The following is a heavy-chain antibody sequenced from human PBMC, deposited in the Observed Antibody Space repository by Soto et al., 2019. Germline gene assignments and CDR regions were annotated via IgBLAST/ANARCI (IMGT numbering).Heavy chain of an antibody. V-gene: IGHV3-13*01. J-gene: IGHJ4*02. Sequence: EVQLVESGGDLVQPGGSLRLSSAASGFTFSSYAFHWVRQATGNGLEWVSGIGTAGDTYYAGSVKGRFIMSRENAKNSLYLQMNSLSAGDTAVYYCTRGADGFDYWGQGTLVTVSS. CDR3: TRGADGFDY. CDR1: GFTFSSYA. CDR2: IGTAGDT. D-gene: IGHD3-16*01.